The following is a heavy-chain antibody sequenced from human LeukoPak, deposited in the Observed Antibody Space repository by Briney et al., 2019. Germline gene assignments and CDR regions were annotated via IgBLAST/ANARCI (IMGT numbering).Heavy chain of an antibody. CDR1: GFTFDDYA. CDR3: AKDISTVTPYYFDF. V-gene: IGHV3-9*01. J-gene: IGHJ4*02. Sequence: GGSLRLSCAASGFTFDDYAMHWVRQAPGQGLEWVSGISWNSGSIGYADSVKGRFNISRDNAKNSLYLQMNSLRAEDTALYYCAKDISTVTPYYFDFWGQGTLVTVSS. CDR2: ISWNSGSI. D-gene: IGHD4-11*01.